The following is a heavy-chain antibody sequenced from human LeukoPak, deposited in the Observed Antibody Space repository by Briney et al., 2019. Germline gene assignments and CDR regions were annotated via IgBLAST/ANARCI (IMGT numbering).Heavy chain of an antibody. CDR3: ARSISDGYNYNYYYYYMDV. J-gene: IGHJ6*03. V-gene: IGHV1-8*01. Sequence: GASVKVSCKASGYTFTSYDINWVRQATGQGLEWMGWMNPNSGNTGYAQKFQGRVTMTRNTSISTAYMELSSPRSEDTAVYYCARSISDGYNYNYYYYYMDVWGKGTTVTISS. CDR2: MNPNSGNT. CDR1: GYTFTSYD. D-gene: IGHD5-24*01.